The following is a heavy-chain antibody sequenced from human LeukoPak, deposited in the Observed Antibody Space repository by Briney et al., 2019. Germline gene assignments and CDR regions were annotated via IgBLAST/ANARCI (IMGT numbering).Heavy chain of an antibody. V-gene: IGHV4-4*02. CDR3: SRYDILTGRSFEY. J-gene: IGHJ4*02. D-gene: IGHD3-9*01. Sequence: SETLSLTCGVSGGSISNTNWWTWVRQPPGKGLEWIGEVNLQGSTNYNPSLKSRVAISVDKSENHISLKLSSVTAADTAVYYCSRYDILTGRSFEYWGQGTLVTVSS. CDR2: VNLQGST. CDR1: GGSISNTNW.